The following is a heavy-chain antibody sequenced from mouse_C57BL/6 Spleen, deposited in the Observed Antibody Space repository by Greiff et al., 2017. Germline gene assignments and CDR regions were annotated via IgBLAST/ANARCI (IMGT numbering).Heavy chain of an antibody. D-gene: IGHD1-1*01. CDR2: INSDGGST. CDR3: SRHSHYGAWFAY. J-gene: IGHJ3*01. V-gene: IGHV5-2*01. CDR1: EYEFPSYD. Sequence: EVKLVESGGGLVQPGESLKLSCESNEYEFPSYDMPWVRKTPEKRLELVAAINSDGGSTYYPHTMESRFTISRDNTKNTLYLQMSSLRSENTAVYYCSRHSHYGAWFAYWGQGTLVTVSA.